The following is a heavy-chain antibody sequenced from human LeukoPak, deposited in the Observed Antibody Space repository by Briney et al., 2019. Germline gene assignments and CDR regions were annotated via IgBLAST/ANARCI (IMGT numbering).Heavy chain of an antibody. Sequence: PSETLSLTCTVSGGSISSYYWSWIRQPPGKGLEWIGYIYYSGSTNYNPSLKSRVTISVDTSKNQFSLKLSSVTAADTAVYYCARVYSSSFSRFPFDYWGQGTLVTVSS. CDR2: IYYSGST. J-gene: IGHJ4*02. CDR1: GGSISSYY. CDR3: ARVYSSSFSRFPFDY. V-gene: IGHV4-59*01. D-gene: IGHD6-6*01.